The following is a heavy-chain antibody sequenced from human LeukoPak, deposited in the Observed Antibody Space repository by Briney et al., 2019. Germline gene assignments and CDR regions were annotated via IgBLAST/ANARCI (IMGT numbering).Heavy chain of an antibody. J-gene: IGHJ4*02. CDR2: DYCGGNT. CDR1: GFSVTTDSYC. CDR3: AGDHFGSLDS. V-gene: IGHV4-61*01. D-gene: IGHD3-10*01. Sequence: PSETLSLTCTVSGFSVTTDSYCWGWIRQPPGKGLEWIGYDYCGGNTNYDPSLKRRVTISVDTSKNQFPLTLTSVTAADTAVYFCAGDHFGSLDSWGQGILVTVSS.